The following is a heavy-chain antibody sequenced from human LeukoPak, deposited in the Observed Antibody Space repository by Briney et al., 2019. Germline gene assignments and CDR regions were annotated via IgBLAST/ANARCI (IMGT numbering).Heavy chain of an antibody. CDR3: ARVAYYYASSGYFDY. CDR2: ISSSSSTI. Sequence: PGGSLRLSCAASGFTFSSYSMNWVRQAPGKGLEWVSYISSSSSTIYYADSVKGRFTISRDNAKNSLYLQMNSLRAEDTAVYYCARVAYYYASSGYFDYWGQGTLVTVSS. V-gene: IGHV3-48*04. CDR1: GFTFSSYS. J-gene: IGHJ4*02. D-gene: IGHD3-22*01.